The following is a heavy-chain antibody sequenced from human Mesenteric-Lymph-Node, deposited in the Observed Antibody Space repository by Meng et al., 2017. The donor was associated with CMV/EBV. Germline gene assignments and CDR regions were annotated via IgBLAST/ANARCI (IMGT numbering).Heavy chain of an antibody. Sequence: SETLSLTCSVSGGSISGGSYYWDWLRQPPGKGLEWIGSIYYSGGTYYNPSLKSRVTISVDTSKNQFSLKLSSVTAADTAVYYCARLIVGAIPAFDIWGQGTMVTVSS. CDR1: GGSISGGSYY. D-gene: IGHD1-26*01. V-gene: IGHV4-39*01. J-gene: IGHJ3*02. CDR3: ARLIVGAIPAFDI. CDR2: IYYSGGT.